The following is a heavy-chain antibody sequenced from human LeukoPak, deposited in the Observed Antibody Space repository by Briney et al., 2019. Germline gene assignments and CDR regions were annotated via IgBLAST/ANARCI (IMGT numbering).Heavy chain of an antibody. J-gene: IGHJ4*02. Sequence: PGGSLRLSCAASGFTFSSYAMSWVRQAPGKGLEWVANIKQDGSEKYYVDSVKGRFTISRDNSKNTLYLQMNSLRAEDTAVYYCAKVRNMAVAVQPWGSADYWGQGTLVTVSS. D-gene: IGHD6-19*01. CDR1: GFTFSSYA. CDR2: IKQDGSEK. V-gene: IGHV3-7*01. CDR3: AKVRNMAVAVQPWGSADY.